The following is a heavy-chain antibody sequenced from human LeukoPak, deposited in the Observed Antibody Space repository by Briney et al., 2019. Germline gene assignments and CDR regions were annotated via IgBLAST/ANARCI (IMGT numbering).Heavy chain of an antibody. D-gene: IGHD2-2*01. Sequence: GGSLRLSCAASGFTVSSNYMSWVRQAPGKGLEWVSVIYSGGSTYYADSVKGRFTISRDNSKNTLYLQMNSLRAEDTAVYYCARVGSITSNWFDPWGQGTLVTVSS. J-gene: IGHJ5*02. CDR2: IYSGGST. CDR1: GFTVSSNY. V-gene: IGHV3-53*05. CDR3: ARVGSITSNWFDP.